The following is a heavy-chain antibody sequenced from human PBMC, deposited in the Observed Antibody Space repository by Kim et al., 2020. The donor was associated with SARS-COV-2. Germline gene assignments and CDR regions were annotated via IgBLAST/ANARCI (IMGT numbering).Heavy chain of an antibody. CDR2: ISSSGSTI. Sequence: GGSLRLSCAASGFTFSSYEMNWVRQAPGKGLEWVSYISSSGSTIYYADSVKGRFTISRDNAKNSLYLQMNSLRAEDTAVYYCARDSGIVGAPHDLGYWGQGTLVTVSS. D-gene: IGHD1-26*01. J-gene: IGHJ4*02. V-gene: IGHV3-48*03. CDR3: ARDSGIVGAPHDLGY. CDR1: GFTFSSYE.